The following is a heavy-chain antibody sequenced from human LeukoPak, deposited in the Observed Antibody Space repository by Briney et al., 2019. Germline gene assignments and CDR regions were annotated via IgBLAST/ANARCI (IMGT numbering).Heavy chain of an antibody. V-gene: IGHV1-18*04. CDR1: GYTFISYG. Sequence: GGSVKVSCKASGYTFISYGISWVRQAPGQGLEWMGWISAYNGNTNYAQKVQGRVTMTTDTSTSTAYMEMRSLRSDDTAVYYCARGGYSGYGGYYYYGMDVWGKGTTVTVSS. J-gene: IGHJ6*04. D-gene: IGHD5-12*01. CDR2: ISAYNGNT. CDR3: ARGGYSGYGGYYYYGMDV.